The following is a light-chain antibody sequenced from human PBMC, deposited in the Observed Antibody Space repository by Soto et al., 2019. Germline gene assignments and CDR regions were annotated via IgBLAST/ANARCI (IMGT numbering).Light chain of an antibody. CDR2: AAS. CDR1: QPIDRY. V-gene: IGKV1-39*01. J-gene: IGKJ5*01. Sequence: DGPKTKSPSSLSATIGDSVRITCRASQPIDRYLNWYQHKPGKAPKLLINAASSLQSGVPSRFSGSGSATDFTLTISGLQPEDFATYYCQQTYSTPQPFGRGTRLEIK. CDR3: QQTYSTPQP.